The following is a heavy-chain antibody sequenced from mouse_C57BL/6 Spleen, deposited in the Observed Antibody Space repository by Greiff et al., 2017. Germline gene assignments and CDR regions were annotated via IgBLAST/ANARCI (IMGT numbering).Heavy chain of an antibody. CDR1: GFNIKNTY. J-gene: IGHJ3*01. CDR3: ARKMGLANWAFAY. D-gene: IGHD4-1*01. Sequence: VQLQQSVAELVRPGASVKLSCTASGFNIKNTYMHWVKQRPEQGLEWIGRIDPANGNTKYAPKFQGKATITEDTSSNTAYLQLSSLTSEDTAIYYCARKMGLANWAFAYWGQGTLVTVSA. V-gene: IGHV14-3*01. CDR2: IDPANGNT.